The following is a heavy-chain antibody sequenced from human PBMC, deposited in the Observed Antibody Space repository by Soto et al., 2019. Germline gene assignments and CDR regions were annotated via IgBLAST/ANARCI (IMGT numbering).Heavy chain of an antibody. J-gene: IGHJ6*02. V-gene: IGHV3-23*01. Sequence: PGGSLRFSCAASGFTFRNFAMNWVRQAPGKGLEWVSGISVSGGTTYYADSVRGRFTVTRDNSKNSVFLQMNSLRAEDTAVYFCAKGMYYGLDVWGQGTTVTVSS. CDR3: AKGMYYGLDV. CDR1: GFTFRNFA. D-gene: IGHD2-8*01. CDR2: ISVSGGTT.